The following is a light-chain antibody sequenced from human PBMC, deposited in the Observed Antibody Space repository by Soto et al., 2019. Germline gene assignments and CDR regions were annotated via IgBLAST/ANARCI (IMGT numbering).Light chain of an antibody. CDR2: EVS. J-gene: IGLJ1*01. Sequence: QSVLAQPPSASGSPGQSVTISCTGTSSDVGGYNYVSWYQQHPGKAPKLMIYEVSKRPSGVPDRFSGSKSGNTASLTVSGLQAENEADYYCSSYAGSNTYVFGIGTKV. V-gene: IGLV2-8*01. CDR1: SSDVGGYNY. CDR3: SSYAGSNTYV.